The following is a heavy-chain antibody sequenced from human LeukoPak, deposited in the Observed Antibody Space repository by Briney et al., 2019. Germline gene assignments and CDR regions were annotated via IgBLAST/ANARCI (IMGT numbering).Heavy chain of an antibody. CDR2: ISSSSSYI. CDR1: GFTFSSYS. V-gene: IGHV3-21*01. D-gene: IGHD6-13*01. CDR3: ARLPDRSRVRTYALNDY. J-gene: IGHJ4*02. Sequence: TGGSLRLSCAASGFTFSSYSMNWVRQAPGKGLEWVSSISSSSSYIYYADSVKGRFTISRDNAKNSLYLQMNSLRAEDTAVYYCARLPDRSRVRTYALNDYWGQGTLVTVSS.